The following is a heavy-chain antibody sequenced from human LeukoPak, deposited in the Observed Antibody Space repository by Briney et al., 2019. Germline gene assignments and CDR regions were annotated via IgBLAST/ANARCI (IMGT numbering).Heavy chain of an antibody. CDR1: GGSFSGYY. J-gene: IGHJ6*03. D-gene: IGHD6-19*01. V-gene: IGHV4-34*01. CDR3: ARGGGFSGIAVAGTYYYYYYYMDV. Sequence: SETLSLTCAVYGGSFSGYYWSWIRQPPGKGLEWIGEINHSGSTNYNPSLKSRVTMSVDTSKNQFSLKLSSVTAADTAVYYCARGGGFSGIAVAGTYYYYYYYMDVWGKGTTVTVSS. CDR2: INHSGST.